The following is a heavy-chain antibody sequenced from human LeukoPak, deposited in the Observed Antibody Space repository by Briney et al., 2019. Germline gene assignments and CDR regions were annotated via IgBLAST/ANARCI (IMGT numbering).Heavy chain of an antibody. V-gene: IGHV4-38-2*01. CDR1: GYSISSGYY. CDR3: ARHRPGITIFGVVTALPYFDY. J-gene: IGHJ4*02. Sequence: PSETLSLTCAVSGYSISSGYYWGWIRQPPGKGLEWIGSIYHSGSTYYNPSLKSRVTISVDTSKNQSSLKLSSVTAADTAVYYCARHRPGITIFGVVTALPYFDYWGQGTLVTVSS. D-gene: IGHD3-3*01. CDR2: IYHSGST.